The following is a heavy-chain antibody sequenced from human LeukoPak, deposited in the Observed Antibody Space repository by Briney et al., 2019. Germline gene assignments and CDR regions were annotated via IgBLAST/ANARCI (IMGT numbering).Heavy chain of an antibody. V-gene: IGHV3-23*01. CDR1: GFTFSSYA. Sequence: GGSLRLSCAASGFTFSSYAMSWVRQAPGKGLEWVSAISGSGGSTYYADSVKGRFTISRDNSKNTLYLQMNSLRAEDTAVYYCAKDRPTYYDFWSGYSPLDYWGQGTLVTVSS. D-gene: IGHD3-3*01. CDR2: ISGSGGST. J-gene: IGHJ4*02. CDR3: AKDRPTYYDFWSGYSPLDY.